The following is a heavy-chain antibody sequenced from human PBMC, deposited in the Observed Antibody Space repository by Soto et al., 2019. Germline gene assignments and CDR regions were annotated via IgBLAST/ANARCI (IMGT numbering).Heavy chain of an antibody. CDR3: AREDIVVVPAAKGPYYYYGMDV. CDR2: MNPNTGYT. Sequence: ASVKVSCKASGSALKSYDVHWVRQATGQGLEWMGWMNPNTGYTANAQKFQGRVTMTRNISISTVYMELSSLSSEDTAVYYCAREDIVVVPAAKGPYYYYGMDVWGQGTTVTVSS. D-gene: IGHD2-2*01. V-gene: IGHV1-8*01. CDR1: GSALKSYD. J-gene: IGHJ6*02.